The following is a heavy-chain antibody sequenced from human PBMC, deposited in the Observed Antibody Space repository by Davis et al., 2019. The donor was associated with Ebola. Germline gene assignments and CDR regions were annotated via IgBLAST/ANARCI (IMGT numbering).Heavy chain of an antibody. CDR1: GGSISSTTYY. V-gene: IGHV3-48*01. J-gene: IGHJ4*02. CDR2: ISSSSSTI. Sequence: ETLSLTCTVSGGSISSTTYYWGWVRQAPGKGLEWVSYISSSSSTIYYADSVKGRFTISRDNSKNTLYLQMNSLRAEDTAVYYCARDVFRLSWYFDYWGQGTLVTVSS. D-gene: IGHD6-13*01. CDR3: ARDVFRLSWYFDY.